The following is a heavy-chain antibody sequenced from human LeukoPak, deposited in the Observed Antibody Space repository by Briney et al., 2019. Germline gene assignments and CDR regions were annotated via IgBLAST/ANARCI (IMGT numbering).Heavy chain of an antibody. CDR3: ASRGYTYGHFDY. Sequence: SQTLSLTCTVSGGSISSGDYYWSWIRQPPGKPLEWIGYIYYSGSTYYNPSLKSRVTISIDTSKNQFSLKLSSVTAADTAMYYCASRGYTYGHFDYWGPGTLVTVSS. J-gene: IGHJ4*02. D-gene: IGHD5-18*01. CDR2: IYYSGST. V-gene: IGHV4-30-4*01. CDR1: GGSISSGDYY.